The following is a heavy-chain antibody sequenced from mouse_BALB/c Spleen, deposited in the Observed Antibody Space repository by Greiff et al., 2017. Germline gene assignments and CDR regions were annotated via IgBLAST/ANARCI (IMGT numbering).Heavy chain of an antibody. J-gene: IGHJ4*01. V-gene: IGHV14-1*01. CDR2: IDPENGDT. D-gene: IGHD1-1*01. CDR3: NYGSSYGDYAMDY. CDR1: GFNIKDTY. Sequence: VQLQQSGAELVKPGASVKLSCTASGFNIKDTYMHWVKQRPEQGLEWIGRIDPENGDTEYAPKFQGKATMTADTSSNTAYLQLSSLTSEDTAVYYCNYGSSYGDYAMDYWGQGTSVTVSS.